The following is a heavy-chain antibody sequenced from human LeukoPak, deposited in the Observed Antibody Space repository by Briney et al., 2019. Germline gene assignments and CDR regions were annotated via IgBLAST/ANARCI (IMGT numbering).Heavy chain of an antibody. V-gene: IGHV4-34*01. Sequence: PSETLSLTCAVYGGSFSGHYWSWIRQPPGKGLEWIGEINHSGGTDYNPSLKSRVTISVDTSKNQFSLKLSSVTAADTAVFYCARRVRGVNDAFDIWGQGTMVTVSS. CDR1: GGSFSGHY. CDR2: INHSGGT. J-gene: IGHJ3*02. D-gene: IGHD3-10*01. CDR3: ARRVRGVNDAFDI.